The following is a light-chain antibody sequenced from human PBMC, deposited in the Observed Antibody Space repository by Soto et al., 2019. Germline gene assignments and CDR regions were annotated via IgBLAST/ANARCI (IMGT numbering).Light chain of an antibody. V-gene: IGLV2-8*01. CDR2: EVS. Sequence: QSALTQPPSASGSPRQSVTISCTGTSSDVGGYNYVSWYQQYPGKAPKLMIYEVSKRPSGVPDRFSGSKSGNTASLTVSGLQAEDEADYYCSSYAGSNEGVFGTGTKLTVL. J-gene: IGLJ1*01. CDR1: SSDVGGYNY. CDR3: SSYAGSNEGV.